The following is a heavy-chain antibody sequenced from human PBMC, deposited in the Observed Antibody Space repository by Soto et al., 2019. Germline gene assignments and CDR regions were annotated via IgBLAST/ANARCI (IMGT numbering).Heavy chain of an antibody. Sequence: PSETLSLTCAVSGGSLSDYYGSWIRQPPGRGLEWIGEISHSGNTNYNPSLKSRALISVDASKNQFSLRLSSVTAADTAVYYCARGGLGYCTSSTCYPFAYWGQRTLVTAPS. CDR2: ISHSGNT. CDR1: GGSLSDYY. V-gene: IGHV4-34*01. CDR3: ARGGLGYCTSSTCYPFAY. D-gene: IGHD2-2*01. J-gene: IGHJ4*02.